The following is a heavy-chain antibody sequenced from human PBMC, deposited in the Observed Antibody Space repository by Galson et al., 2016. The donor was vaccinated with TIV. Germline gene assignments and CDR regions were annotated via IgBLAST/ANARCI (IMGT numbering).Heavy chain of an antibody. Sequence: QSGAEVKKPGESLKISCKASGYTFTGYYIHWVRQAPGQGLEWMGWINPNNGDANYGQKFPGRVTMTSDTSISTAYMELSSLRSDDTAVYYCARLHLWLGYSFDIWGQGTMVAVSS. CDR1: GYTFTGYY. CDR3: ARLHLWLGYSFDI. D-gene: IGHD5-18*01. CDR2: INPNNGDA. V-gene: IGHV1-2*02. J-gene: IGHJ3*02.